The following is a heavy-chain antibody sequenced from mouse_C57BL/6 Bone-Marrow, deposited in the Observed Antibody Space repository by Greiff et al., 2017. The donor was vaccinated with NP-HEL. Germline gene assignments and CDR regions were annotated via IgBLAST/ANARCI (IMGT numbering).Heavy chain of an antibody. J-gene: IGHJ2*01. D-gene: IGHD1-2*01. Sequence: LVEPGASVKMSCKASGYTFTDYYMNWVKQSHGKSLEWIGVINPYNGGTSYNQKFKGKATLTVDKSSSTAYMELNSLTSEDSAVYYCARGITTAYFDYWGQGTTLTVSS. V-gene: IGHV1-19*01. CDR1: GYTFTDYY. CDR2: INPYNGGT. CDR3: ARGITTAYFDY.